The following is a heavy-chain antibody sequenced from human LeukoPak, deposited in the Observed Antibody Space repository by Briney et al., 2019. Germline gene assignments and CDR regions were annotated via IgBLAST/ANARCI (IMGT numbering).Heavy chain of an antibody. CDR2: ISSSSSYI. D-gene: IGHD4-17*01. CDR3: ARDTVTKEYYYYYYGMDV. V-gene: IGHV3-21*01. J-gene: IGHJ6*02. CDR1: GFTFSSYS. Sequence: KSGGSLRLSCAASGFTFSSYSMNWVRQAPGKGLEWVSSISSSSSYIYYADSVKGRFTISRDNAKNSLYLQMNSLRAEDTAVYYCARDTVTKEYYYYYYGMDVWGQGTTVTVSS.